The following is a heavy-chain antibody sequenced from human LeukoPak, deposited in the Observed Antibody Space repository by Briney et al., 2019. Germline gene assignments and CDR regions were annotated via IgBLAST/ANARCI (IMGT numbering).Heavy chain of an antibody. Sequence: SETLSLTCTVSGGSISSGDYYWSWSRQPPGKGGEWIVYIYYSGSTYYNPSLKSRVTISVDTSKTQFSLKLSSVTAADTAVYYCARDGGGSYVPTDAFDIWGQGTMVTVSS. D-gene: IGHD1-26*01. CDR2: IYYSGST. CDR3: ARDGGGSYVPTDAFDI. CDR1: GGSISSGDYY. V-gene: IGHV4-30-4*08. J-gene: IGHJ3*02.